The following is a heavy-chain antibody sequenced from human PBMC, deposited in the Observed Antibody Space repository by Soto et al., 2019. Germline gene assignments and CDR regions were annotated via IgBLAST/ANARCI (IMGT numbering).Heavy chain of an antibody. CDR2: IRSKTNNYAT. CDR1: GFPLSDSS. CDR3: TRHAVGQVEHSFYYSFMDV. D-gene: IGHD3-3*02. J-gene: IGHJ6*03. Sequence: EVQLVESGGGLFQPGGSLKLACLASGFPLSDSSIHWVRKASGKGLEWVGRIRSKTNNYATTYGSPVRGRFTLSRDDSKNKAYLQMNNLESEDAAVYYCTRHAVGQVEHSFYYSFMDVWGKGTTVSV. V-gene: IGHV3-73*01.